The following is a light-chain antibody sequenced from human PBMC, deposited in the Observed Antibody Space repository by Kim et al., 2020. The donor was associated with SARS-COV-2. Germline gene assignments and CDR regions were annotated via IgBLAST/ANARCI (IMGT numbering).Light chain of an antibody. V-gene: IGLV2-23*02. CDR1: SSDVGSYNL. Sequence: GQSITISCTGTSSDVGSYNLVSWYQQHPGKAPKVMIYEVTKRPSGISNRFSGSKSDNTASLTISGLQAEDEADYYCCSYAGASTVVFGGGTQLTVL. J-gene: IGLJ2*01. CDR3: CSYAGASTVV. CDR2: EVT.